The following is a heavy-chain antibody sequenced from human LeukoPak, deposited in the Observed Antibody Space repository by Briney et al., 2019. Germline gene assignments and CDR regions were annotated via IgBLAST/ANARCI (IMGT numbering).Heavy chain of an antibody. CDR3: ARDYYYYGMDV. CDR1: GFTFSSYW. Sequence: GGSLRLSCAASGFTFSSYWMHWVRQAPGKGLVWVSRINSDGSSTSYADSVKGRFTTSRDNAKNTLYLQMNSLRAEDTAVYYCARDYYYYGMDVWGQGTTVTVSS. V-gene: IGHV3-74*01. J-gene: IGHJ6*02. CDR2: INSDGSST.